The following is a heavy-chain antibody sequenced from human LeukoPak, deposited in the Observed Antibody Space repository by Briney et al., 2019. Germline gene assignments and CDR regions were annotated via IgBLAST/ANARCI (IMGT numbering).Heavy chain of an antibody. CDR3: ARDSGAYCGGDCYGFDY. J-gene: IGHJ4*02. V-gene: IGHV4-4*07. CDR1: GGSISSYY. CDR2: IYTSGST. D-gene: IGHD2-21*02. Sequence: PSETLSLTCTVSGGSISSYYWSWIRQPAGKGLEWIGRIYTSGSTNYNPSLKSRVTMSVDTSKNKFSLKLSSVTAADTAVYYCARDSGAYCGGDCYGFDYWGQGTLVTVSS.